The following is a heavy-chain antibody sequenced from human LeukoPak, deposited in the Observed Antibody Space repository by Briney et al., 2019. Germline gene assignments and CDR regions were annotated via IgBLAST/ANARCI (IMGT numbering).Heavy chain of an antibody. V-gene: IGHV5-51*01. D-gene: IGHD3-10*01. CDR1: GYSFTTYW. J-gene: IGHJ5*02. CDR2: IYPDDSDT. CDR3: VRQRADSGTINHFDP. Sequence: KPGESLKISCKTSGYSFTTYWIGWVRQMPGTGLEWVGAIYPDDSDTRYSPSFQGQVVISADRSIRTAYLQWNTLKTSDTAMYYCVRQRADSGTINHFDPWGQGTLVTVSS.